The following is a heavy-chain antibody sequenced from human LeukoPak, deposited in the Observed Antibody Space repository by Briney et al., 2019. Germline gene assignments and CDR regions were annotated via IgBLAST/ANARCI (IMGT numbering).Heavy chain of an antibody. J-gene: IGHJ6*03. CDR2: IYYSGST. V-gene: IGHV4-30-4*08. CDR3: ARGETTVTDMDV. D-gene: IGHD4-11*01. CDR1: GGSISSGDYY. Sequence: SQTLSLTCTVSGGSISSGDYYWSWIRQPPGKGLEWIGYIYYSGSTYYNPPLKSRVTISVDTSKNQFSLKLSSVTAADTAVYYCARGETTVTDMDVWGKGTTVTVSS.